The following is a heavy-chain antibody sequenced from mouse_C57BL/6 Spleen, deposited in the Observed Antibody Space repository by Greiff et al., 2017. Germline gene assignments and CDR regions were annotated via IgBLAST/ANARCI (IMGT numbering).Heavy chain of an antibody. Sequence: VQLQQPGAELVRPGTSVKLSCKASGYTFTSYWMHWVKQRPGQGLEWIGVIDPSDSYTNYNQKFKGKATLTVDTSSSTAYMQLSSLTSDDSAVYYCARPPSLYSNYLAWFAYWGQGTLVTVSA. V-gene: IGHV1-59*01. CDR1: GYTFTSYW. CDR2: IDPSDSYT. CDR3: ARPPSLYSNYLAWFAY. J-gene: IGHJ3*01. D-gene: IGHD2-5*01.